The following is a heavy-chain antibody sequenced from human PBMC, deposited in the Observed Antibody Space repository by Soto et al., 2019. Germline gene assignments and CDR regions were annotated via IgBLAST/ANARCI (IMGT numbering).Heavy chain of an antibody. CDR2: ISGSGGST. Sequence: GGSLRLSCAASGFTFSSYAMSWVRQAPGKGLEWVSAISGSGGSTYYADSVKGRFTISRDNSKNTLYLQMNSLKAEETAVYYCANALPHSAYGSGSYYDYWGQGTLVTVSS. CDR1: GFTFSSYA. CDR3: ANALPHSAYGSGSYYDY. V-gene: IGHV3-23*01. J-gene: IGHJ4*02. D-gene: IGHD3-10*01.